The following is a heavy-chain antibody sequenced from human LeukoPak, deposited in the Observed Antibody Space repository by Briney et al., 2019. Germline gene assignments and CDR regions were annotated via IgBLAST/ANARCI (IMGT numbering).Heavy chain of an antibody. Sequence: ASVKVSCKASEFAFITYGLSWVRQAPGQGLEWMGWINTYNGNTNYAQKLQGRVTMTTDTSTNTAYMQLRSLRPDDTAAYYCAQPRHEYSDRSAYSWNDALDFWGQGTMVTVSS. J-gene: IGHJ3*01. CDR2: INTYNGNT. CDR3: AQPRHEYSDRSAYSWNDALDF. V-gene: IGHV1-18*01. D-gene: IGHD3-3*01. CDR1: EFAFITYG.